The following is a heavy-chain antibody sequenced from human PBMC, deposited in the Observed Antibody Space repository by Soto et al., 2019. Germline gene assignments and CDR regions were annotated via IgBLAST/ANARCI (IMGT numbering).Heavy chain of an antibody. CDR3: ARHHDY. V-gene: IGHV4-59*08. J-gene: IGHJ4*02. CDR2: FFYSGRT. Sequence: SETLSLTCTVSGGSISSYYWSWIRQPPGKGLDLFVYFFYSGRTNYNPSLKILFTLSVDTSKNLFSLKLSSVPAADTAVYYCARHHDYWGQGTLVTVSS. CDR1: GGSISSYY.